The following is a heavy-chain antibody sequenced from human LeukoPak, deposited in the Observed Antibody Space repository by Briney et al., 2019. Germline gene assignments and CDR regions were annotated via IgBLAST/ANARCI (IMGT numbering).Heavy chain of an antibody. J-gene: IGHJ6*02. CDR3: ARDSMMYGMDV. V-gene: IGHV3-53*01. CDR1: GFTVSSNY. CDR2: IYSGGST. Sequence: GGSLRLSCAASGFTVSSNYMSWVRQAPGKGLEWDSVIYSGGSTYYADSVKGRFTISRDNSKNTLYLQMNSLRAEDTAVYYCARDSMMYGMDVWGQGTTVTVSS. D-gene: IGHD3-22*01.